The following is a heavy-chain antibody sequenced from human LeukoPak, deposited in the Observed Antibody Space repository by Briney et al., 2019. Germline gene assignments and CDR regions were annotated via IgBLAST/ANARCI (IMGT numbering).Heavy chain of an antibody. V-gene: IGHV1-69*05. J-gene: IGHJ3*02. D-gene: IGHD1-26*01. Sequence: SVKVSCKASGGTFSSYAISWVRQAPGQGLEWMGRIIPIFGTANYAQKFQGRVTITTDESTSTAYMELSSLRSEDTAVYYCARGLWELHTFDIWGQGTMVTVSS. CDR2: IIPIFGTA. CDR1: GGTFSSYA. CDR3: ARGLWELHTFDI.